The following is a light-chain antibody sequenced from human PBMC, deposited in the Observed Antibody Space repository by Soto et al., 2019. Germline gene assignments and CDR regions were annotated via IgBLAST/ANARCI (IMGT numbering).Light chain of an antibody. CDR2: DVN. CDR3: SSYTSSSTLV. J-gene: IGLJ2*01. V-gene: IGLV2-14*03. Sequence: QSALTQPASVSGSPGQSITISCTGTSSDVCGYNYVSWYQQHPGKAPKLMIYDVNNRPSGISNRFSGSKSGNTASLTISGLQAEDEADYYCSSYTSSSTLVFGGGTKLTVL. CDR1: SSDVCGYNY.